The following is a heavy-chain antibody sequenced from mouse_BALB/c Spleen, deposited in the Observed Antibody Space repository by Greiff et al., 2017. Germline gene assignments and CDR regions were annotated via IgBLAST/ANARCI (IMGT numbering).Heavy chain of an antibody. CDR2: ISSGGSYT. Sequence: EVMLVESGGDLVKPGGSLKLSCAASGFTFSSYGMSWVRQTPDKRLEWVATISSGGSYTYYPDSVKGRFTISRDNAKNTLYLQMSSLKSEDTAMYYCARFITTGGYAMDYWGQGTSVTVSS. CDR1: GFTFSSYG. D-gene: IGHD1-2*01. CDR3: ARFITTGGYAMDY. J-gene: IGHJ4*01. V-gene: IGHV5-6*01.